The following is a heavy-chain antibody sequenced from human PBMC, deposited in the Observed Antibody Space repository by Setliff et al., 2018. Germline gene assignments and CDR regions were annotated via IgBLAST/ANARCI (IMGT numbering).Heavy chain of an antibody. Sequence: SVKVSCKASGGTFSSYVISWVREAPGQGLEWMGGIIPMFGTNYAQKFQGRVTITADESTSTAYMELSGLTSDDTAVYYCAGPFDVGPYPRPIDGLDLWGQGTRVTVSS. CDR2: IIPMFGT. CDR1: GGTFSSYV. V-gene: IGHV1-69*13. D-gene: IGHD3-9*01. J-gene: IGHJ3*01. CDR3: AGPFDVGPYPRPIDGLDL.